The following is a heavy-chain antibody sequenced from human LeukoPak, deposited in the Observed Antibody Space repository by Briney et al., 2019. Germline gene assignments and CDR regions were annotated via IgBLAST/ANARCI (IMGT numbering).Heavy chain of an antibody. CDR3: ATDPGIAVAGPRGENY. CDR1: GYTLTELS. V-gene: IGHV1-24*01. D-gene: IGHD6-19*01. J-gene: IGHJ4*02. Sequence: ASVKVSCKVSGYTLTELSMHWVRRAPGKGLEWMGGFDPEDGETIYAQKFQGRVTMTEDTSTDTAYMELSSLRSEDTAVYYCATDPGIAVAGPRGENYWGQGTLVTVSS. CDR2: FDPEDGET.